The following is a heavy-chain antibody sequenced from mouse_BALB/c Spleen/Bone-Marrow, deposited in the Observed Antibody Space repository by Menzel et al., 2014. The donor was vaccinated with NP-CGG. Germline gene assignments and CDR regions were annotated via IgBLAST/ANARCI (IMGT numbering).Heavy chain of an antibody. CDR2: ISYDGSN. D-gene: IGHD1-1*01. J-gene: IGHJ3*01. Sequence: EVQLVESGPGLVKPSQSLSLTCSVTGYSITSGYYWNWIRQFPGNKLEWMGYISYDGSNNYNPSLKNRISITRDTSKNQFFLKLNSATTEDTATYYCAREGGSRAYWGQGTLVTVSA. CDR3: AREGGSRAY. CDR1: GYSITSGYY. V-gene: IGHV3-6*02.